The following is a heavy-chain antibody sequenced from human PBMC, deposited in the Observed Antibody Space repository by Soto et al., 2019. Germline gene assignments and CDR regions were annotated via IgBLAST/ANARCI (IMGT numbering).Heavy chain of an antibody. CDR2: IGSNSAYI. Sequence: GGSLIHSCGASGGTFGSFTVNWVSQATGKGLEWVSTIGSNSAYIYYTDALRGRFTISRDNAKNSLHLQMNSLRAEDTAVYYCTRDASRDSSARGWFDPWGPGTLVTVSS. CDR1: GGTFGSFT. D-gene: IGHD6-13*01. J-gene: IGHJ5*02. CDR3: TRDASRDSSARGWFDP. V-gene: IGHV3-21*01.